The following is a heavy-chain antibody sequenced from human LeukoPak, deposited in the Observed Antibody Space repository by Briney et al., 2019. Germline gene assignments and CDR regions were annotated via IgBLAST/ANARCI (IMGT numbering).Heavy chain of an antibody. CDR3: VSPTSGGYNDSSGKFDY. J-gene: IGHJ4*02. V-gene: IGHV4-39*01. Sequence: PSETLSLTRTVSGGSISSSSYYWGWIRQPPGKGLEWIGSIYYSGSTYYNPSLKSRVTISVDTSKNQFSLKLSSVTAADTSVYYCVSPTSGGYNDSSGKFDYWGQGTLVTVSS. D-gene: IGHD3-22*01. CDR1: GGSISSSSYY. CDR2: IYYSGST.